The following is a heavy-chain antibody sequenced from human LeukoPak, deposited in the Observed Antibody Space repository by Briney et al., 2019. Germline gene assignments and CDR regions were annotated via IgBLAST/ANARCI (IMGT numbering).Heavy chain of an antibody. CDR3: ARDSQRWGNFDS. CDR1: GLTFSSYE. J-gene: IGHJ4*02. Sequence: PGGSLRLSCAVSGLTFSSYEMNWVRQAPGKGLEWVSYISSSGSTIYYADSVKGRFTISRDNAKNSLYLQMNSLRVEDTAVYYCARDSQRWGNFDSWGQGTLVIVSS. V-gene: IGHV3-48*03. CDR2: ISSSGSTI. D-gene: IGHD5-24*01.